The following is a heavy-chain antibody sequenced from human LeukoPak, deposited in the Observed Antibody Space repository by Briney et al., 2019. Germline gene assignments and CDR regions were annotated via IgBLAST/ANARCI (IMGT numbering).Heavy chain of an antibody. CDR1: GGSFSGYY. J-gene: IGHJ4*02. D-gene: IGHD5-12*01. V-gene: IGHV4-59*10. CDR3: ARGSGYDIDY. CDR2: IYTSGST. Sequence: PSETLSLTCAVYGGSFSGYYWSWIRQPAGKGLEWIGRIYTSGSTNYNPSLKSRVTMSVDTPKNQFSLKLSSMTAADTAVYYCARGSGYDIDYWGQGTLVTVSS.